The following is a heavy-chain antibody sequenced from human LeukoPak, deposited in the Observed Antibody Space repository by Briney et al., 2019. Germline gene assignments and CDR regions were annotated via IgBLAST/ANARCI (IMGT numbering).Heavy chain of an antibody. J-gene: IGHJ4*02. CDR2: INPSGGST. D-gene: IGHD3-10*01. Sequence: ASVKVSCKASGYTFTTYYMHWVRQAPGQGLEWMGSINPSGGSTTYAQKFQGRVTMTRDTSTSTFYMELNSLRSEDSAVYYCARDFDYFGSGSYEDYWGQGTLVTVSS. CDR1: GYTFTTYY. CDR3: ARDFDYFGSGSYEDY. V-gene: IGHV1-46*01.